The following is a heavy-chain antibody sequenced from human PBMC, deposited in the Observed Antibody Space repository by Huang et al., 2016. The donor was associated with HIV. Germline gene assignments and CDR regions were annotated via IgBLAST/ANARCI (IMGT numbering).Heavy chain of an antibody. CDR3: AREGIAGDSD. CDR2: ITAYKGDT. Sequence: QVQLLQSGAEVKKPGASVKVSCKASGYTFTSYGISWVRQAPGQGLEWMGWITAYKGDTNDAQKFQGRLTMTTDTSTSTAYMELRSLRSDDTAMYYCAREGIAGDSDWGQGTLVTVSS. CDR1: GYTFTSYG. V-gene: IGHV1-18*01. J-gene: IGHJ4*02. D-gene: IGHD6-13*01.